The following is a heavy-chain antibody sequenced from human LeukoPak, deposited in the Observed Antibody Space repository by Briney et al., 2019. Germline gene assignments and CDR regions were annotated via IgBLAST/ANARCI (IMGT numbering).Heavy chain of an antibody. CDR3: ARDAVVPAARSPWFDP. CDR1: GYTFTSYG. V-gene: IGHV1-18*01. Sequence: GASVKVSCKASGYTFTSYGISWVRQAPGQGLEWMGWISAYNGNTNYAQKLQGRVTMTTDTSTSTAYMELRSLRSDDTAVYYCARDAVVPAARSPWFDPWGQGTLVTVSS. D-gene: IGHD2-2*01. J-gene: IGHJ5*02. CDR2: ISAYNGNT.